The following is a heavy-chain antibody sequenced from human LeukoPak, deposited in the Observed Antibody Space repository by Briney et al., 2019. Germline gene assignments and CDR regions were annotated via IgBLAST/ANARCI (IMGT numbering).Heavy chain of an antibody. CDR3: ARDHYDFWSGYLYYYYYYMDV. Sequence: GGSLRLSCAASGFTFSSYAMHWVRQAPGKGLEYVSAISSNGGSTYYANSVKGRFTISRDNSKNTLYPQMGSLRAEDMAVYYCARDHYDFWSGYLYYYYYYMDVWGKGTTVTVSS. CDR2: ISSNGGST. V-gene: IGHV3-64*01. J-gene: IGHJ6*03. D-gene: IGHD3-3*01. CDR1: GFTFSSYA.